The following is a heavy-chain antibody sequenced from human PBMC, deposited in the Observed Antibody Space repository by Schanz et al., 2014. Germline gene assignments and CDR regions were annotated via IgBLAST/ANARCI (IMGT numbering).Heavy chain of an antibody. D-gene: IGHD5-12*01. CDR2: ISSGGGST. Sequence: EVHLVESGGGLVQPGGSLRLSCASSGFSFTTYAMSWVRQAPGKGLEWVSSISSGGGSTYYADSVKGRFTISRDNSKNTLYLQMNSLRAEDTAVYYCARKVVATIGGYYDNWGQGTLVIVSS. J-gene: IGHJ4*02. CDR1: GFSFTTYA. V-gene: IGHV3-23*04. CDR3: ARKVVATIGGYYDN.